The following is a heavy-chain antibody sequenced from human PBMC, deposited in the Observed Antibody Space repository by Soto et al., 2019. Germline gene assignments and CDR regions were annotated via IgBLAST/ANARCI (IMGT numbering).Heavy chain of an antibody. CDR2: IYHSGST. CDR3: ARTGSSGEHLDY. D-gene: IGHD6-13*01. CDR1: GGSISSGGYS. V-gene: IGHV4-30-2*01. Sequence: SETLSLTCAVSGGSISSGGYSWSWIRQPPGKGLEWIGYIYHSGSTYYNPSLKSRVTISVDRSKNQFSLKLSSVTAADTAVYYCARTGSSGEHLDYWGQGTLVTVSS. J-gene: IGHJ4*02.